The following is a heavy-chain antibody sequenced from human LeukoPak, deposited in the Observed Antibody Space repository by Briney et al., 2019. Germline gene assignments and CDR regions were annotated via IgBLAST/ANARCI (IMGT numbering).Heavy chain of an antibody. CDR2: IYYSGST. CDR3: ARIIPTLYRYNWNVGYFDY. CDR1: GGSISSYY. D-gene: IGHD1-1*01. V-gene: IGHV4-59*01. J-gene: IGHJ4*02. Sequence: SETLSLTCTVSGGSISSYYWSWIRQPPGKGLEWIGYIYYSGSTNYNPSLKSRVTISVDTSKNQFSLKLSSVTAAGTAVYYCARIIPTLYRYNWNVGYFDYWGQGTLVTVSS.